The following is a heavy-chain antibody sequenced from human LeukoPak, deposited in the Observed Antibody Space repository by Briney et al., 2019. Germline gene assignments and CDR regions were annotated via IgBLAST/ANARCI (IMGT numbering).Heavy chain of an antibody. CDR3: ARHQGSGRKHYYGMDV. V-gene: IGHV4-59*08. CDR2: IYHNGST. J-gene: IGHJ6*02. Sequence: PSETLSLTCAVSGGSIGIYYWSWIRQPPGKGLEWIGYIYHNGSTSYNPSLKSRVSISVDTSKNQFSLKLTSVTAADTAVYYCARHQGSGRKHYYGMDVWGQGTTVTVSS. CDR1: GGSIGIYY. D-gene: IGHD1-26*01.